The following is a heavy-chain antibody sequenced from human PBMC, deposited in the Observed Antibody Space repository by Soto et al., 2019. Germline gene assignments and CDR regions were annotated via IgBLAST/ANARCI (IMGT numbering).Heavy chain of an antibody. CDR1: GFTFRAYW. J-gene: IGHJ6*02. CDR3: VRGGTVIREAYYYYGMDV. CDR2: VNSEGTSA. D-gene: IGHD2-21*01. V-gene: IGHV3-74*01. Sequence: EVQLVESGGDLVQPGGSLRLSCAASGFTFRAYWMHWVRQTPGKGLVWVSRVNSEGTSASYADSVEGRFSMSRDNAKDTLYLQMNSLRAEDTAVYYCVRGGTVIREAYYYYGMDVWGQGTTVIVSS.